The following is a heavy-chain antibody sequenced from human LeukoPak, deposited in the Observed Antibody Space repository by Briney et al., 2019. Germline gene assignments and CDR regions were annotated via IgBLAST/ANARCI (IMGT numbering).Heavy chain of an antibody. CDR2: IYSSGST. V-gene: IGHV4-59*08. J-gene: IGHJ5*02. D-gene: IGHD2-21*01. Sequence: SETLSLTCTVSGGSINNNYWGWFRQPPGKGLEWLGYIYSSGSTTYNPSLESRLAISIDTSKNHFSLKPSSVTAADTAVYFCAKRAVTTAGDLWFDPWGQGTLVTVSS. CDR1: GGSINNNY. CDR3: AKRAVTTAGDLWFDP.